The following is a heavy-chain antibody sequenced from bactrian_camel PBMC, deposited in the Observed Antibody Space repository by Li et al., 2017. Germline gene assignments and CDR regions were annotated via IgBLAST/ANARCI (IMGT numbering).Heavy chain of an antibody. CDR3: AADDTYCSSGSSGYCCLGRPMLERDFRY. D-gene: IGHD6*01. V-gene: IGHV3S54*01. J-gene: IGHJ4*01. Sequence: HVQLVESGGGSVQSGGSLTLSCVASGYTDRPNCMGWFRQVPGNQREGVATMSPGGTGIFYAGSVKGRFTISKDNAKNIVYLGMNSLKSDDTATYFCAADDTYCSSGSSGYCCLGRPMLERDFRYWGQGTQVTV. CDR2: MSPGGTGI. CDR1: GYTDRPNC.